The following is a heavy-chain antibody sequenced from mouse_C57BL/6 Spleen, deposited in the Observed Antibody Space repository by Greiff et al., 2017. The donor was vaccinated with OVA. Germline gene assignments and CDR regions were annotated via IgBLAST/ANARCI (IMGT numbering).Heavy chain of an antibody. Sequence: VHVKQSGAELVKPGASVKLSCTASGFNIKDYYMHWVKQRTEQGLEWIGRIDPEDGETKYAPKFQGKATITADTSSNTAYLQLSSLTSEDTAVYYGARGVITTVGPYFDYWGQGTTLTVSS. CDR2: IDPEDGET. V-gene: IGHV14-2*01. CDR1: GFNIKDYY. J-gene: IGHJ2*01. D-gene: IGHD1-1*01. CDR3: ARGVITTVGPYFDY.